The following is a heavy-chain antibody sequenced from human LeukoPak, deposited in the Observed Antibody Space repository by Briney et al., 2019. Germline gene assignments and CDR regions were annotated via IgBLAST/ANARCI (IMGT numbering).Heavy chain of an antibody. CDR1: GGSISSSSYY. CDR3: ARETSDYVYFDY. D-gene: IGHD4-17*01. J-gene: IGHJ4*02. CDR2: IYYSGST. Sequence: PSETLSLTCTVSGGSISSSSYYWGWIRQPPGKGLEWIGSIYYSGSTYYNPSLKSRVTISVDTSKNQFSLKLSSVTAADTAVYYCARETSDYVYFDYWGQGTLVTVSS. V-gene: IGHV4-39*07.